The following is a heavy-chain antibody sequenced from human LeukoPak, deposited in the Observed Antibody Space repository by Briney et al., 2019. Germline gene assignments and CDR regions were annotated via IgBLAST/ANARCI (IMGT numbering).Heavy chain of an antibody. Sequence: GSLRLSSAASGFTFSSYSMNWVRQAPGKGLEWGSYISSSSSTIYYADSVKGRFTISRDNAKNSLYLQMNSLRAEDTAVYYCARDRRGGYCGGDCYPDAFDIWGQGTMVTVSS. J-gene: IGHJ3*02. CDR1: GFTFSSYS. CDR2: ISSSSSTI. CDR3: ARDRRGGYCGGDCYPDAFDI. V-gene: IGHV3-48*04. D-gene: IGHD2-21*02.